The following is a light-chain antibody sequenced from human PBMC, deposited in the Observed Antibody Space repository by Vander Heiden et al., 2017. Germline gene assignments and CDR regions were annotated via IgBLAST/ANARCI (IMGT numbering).Light chain of an antibody. CDR3: CSYAGTYTYV. CDR2: SVN. J-gene: IGLJ1*01. Sequence: SALTQPRSVSGSPGQSVTISCTGTSSDVGNYDYVSWYQQHPGKAPKLIIYSVNKRPSGVPNRFSGSKSGNTASLTISNLQAEDEADFYCCSYAGTYTYVFGSGTRVTVL. V-gene: IGLV2-11*01. CDR1: SSDVGNYDY.